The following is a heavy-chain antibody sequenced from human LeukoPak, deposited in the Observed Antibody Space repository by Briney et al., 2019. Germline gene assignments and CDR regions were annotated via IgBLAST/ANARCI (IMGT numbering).Heavy chain of an antibody. V-gene: IGHV1-69*05. CDR3: AREDSSGWSADYMDV. CDR1: GGSLSSYA. CDR2: IIPIFGTA. J-gene: IGHJ6*03. D-gene: IGHD6-19*01. Sequence: SVKVSCKASGGSLSSYAISWVRQAPGQGLEWMGRIIPIFGTAHYAQKFQGRVTITTDESTSTAYMELSSLRSEDTAMYYCAREDSSGWSADYMDVWGKGTAVTVSS.